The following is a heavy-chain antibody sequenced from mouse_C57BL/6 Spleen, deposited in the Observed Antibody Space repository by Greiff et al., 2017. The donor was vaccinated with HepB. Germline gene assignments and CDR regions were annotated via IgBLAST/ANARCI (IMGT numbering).Heavy chain of an antibody. CDR1: GYTFTSYW. D-gene: IGHD3-2*02. V-gene: IGHV1-50*01. Sequence: QVQLQQPGAELVKPGASVKLSCKASGYTFTSYWMQWVKQRPGQGLEWIGEIDPSDSYTNYNQKFKGKATLTVDKSSSTAYMQLSSLTSEDSAVYYCARSTSSGYEFAYWGQGTLVTVSA. J-gene: IGHJ3*01. CDR2: IDPSDSYT. CDR3: ARSTSSGYEFAY.